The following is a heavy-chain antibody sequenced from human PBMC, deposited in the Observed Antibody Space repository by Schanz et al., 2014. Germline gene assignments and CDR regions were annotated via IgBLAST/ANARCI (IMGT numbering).Heavy chain of an antibody. CDR3: ARAPGANASPYYFDY. Sequence: VQLVESGGALVQPGGSLRLSCSASGFTFSDHWMSWVRQPPGKGLEWVANIKQDGSEKYYADSVQGRFTISRDNAKNSLYLQMNSLRHDDTAFYYCARAPGANASPYYFDYWGQGSLVTVSS. V-gene: IGHV3-7*03. CDR1: GFTFSDHW. D-gene: IGHD2-8*01. J-gene: IGHJ4*02. CDR2: IKQDGSEK.